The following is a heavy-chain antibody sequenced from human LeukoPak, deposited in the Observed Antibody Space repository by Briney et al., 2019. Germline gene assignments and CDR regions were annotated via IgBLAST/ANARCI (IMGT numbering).Heavy chain of an antibody. CDR1: GFTFSSHW. Sequence: GGSLRLSCAASGFTFSSHWMHWVRQAPGKGLVWVSRINSDGSSTSYADSVKGRFTISRDNAKNTLYLQMNSLRAEDTAVYYCARAGYCSSTSCYFDYWGQGTLVTVSS. D-gene: IGHD2-2*01. J-gene: IGHJ4*02. CDR2: INSDGSST. CDR3: ARAGYCSSTSCYFDY. V-gene: IGHV3-74*01.